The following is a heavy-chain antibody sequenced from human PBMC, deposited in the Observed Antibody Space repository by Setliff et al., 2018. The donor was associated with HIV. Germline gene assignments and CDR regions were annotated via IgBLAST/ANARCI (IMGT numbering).Heavy chain of an antibody. D-gene: IGHD6-13*01. CDR1: GYSFTSNW. CDR3: ARHRHTAAGTLDAFDI. J-gene: IGHJ3*02. V-gene: IGHV5-51*01. Sequence: PGESLKISCKGSGYSFTSNWIGWVRQIPGKGLEWRGIIHPVDSDTRYSQSFQGQVTISADKPISTAYLQWSTLKASDTAIYYCARHRHTAAGTLDAFDIWGQGTVVTVSS. CDR2: IHPVDSDT.